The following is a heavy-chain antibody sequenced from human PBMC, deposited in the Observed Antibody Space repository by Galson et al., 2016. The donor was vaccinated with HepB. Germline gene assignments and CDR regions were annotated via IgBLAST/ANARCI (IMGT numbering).Heavy chain of an antibody. Sequence: SLRLSCAASGFTFRGYAMTWVRQAPGKGLEWVSEISNSGGRTYYADSVKGRVTTSRDTSKNTLSMQMNSLRAEDTAVYYCAKDPNYYDSSGYIWGAFDIWGQGTMVTVSS. D-gene: IGHD3-22*01. V-gene: IGHV3-23*01. CDR1: GFTFRGYA. J-gene: IGHJ3*02. CDR3: AKDPNYYDSSGYIWGAFDI. CDR2: ISNSGGRT.